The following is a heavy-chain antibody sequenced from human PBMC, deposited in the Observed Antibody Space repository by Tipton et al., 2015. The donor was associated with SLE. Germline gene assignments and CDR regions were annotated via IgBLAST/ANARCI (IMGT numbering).Heavy chain of an antibody. D-gene: IGHD3-3*01. Sequence: SLRLSCAASGFGFGTYVMTWVRQAPGKGLKWVSGISDVGGSTFYADSVKDRFTIARDNSKNTLFLEMNSLRAEDTAVYYCAKVDLRWGYMDAWGKGTTVIVSS. CDR3: AKVDLRWGYMDA. CDR1: GFGFGTYV. J-gene: IGHJ6*03. V-gene: IGHV3-23*01. CDR2: ISDVGGST.